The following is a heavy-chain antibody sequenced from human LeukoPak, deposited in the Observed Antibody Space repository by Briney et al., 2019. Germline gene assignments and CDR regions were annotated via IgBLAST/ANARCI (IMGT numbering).Heavy chain of an antibody. CDR2: INHSGGT. D-gene: IGHD1-1*01. CDR3: AGFTITYNPFDF. J-gene: IGHJ4*02. Sequence: MPPETLSLTCAVYGGSFSDYDWTWIRQFPGKGLEWIGEINHSGGTNYNPSLKSRVNISEDTSKNQFSPKLRSVTAADTAVYYCAGFTITYNPFDFWSQGTLVTVSS. CDR1: GGSFSDYD. V-gene: IGHV4-34*01.